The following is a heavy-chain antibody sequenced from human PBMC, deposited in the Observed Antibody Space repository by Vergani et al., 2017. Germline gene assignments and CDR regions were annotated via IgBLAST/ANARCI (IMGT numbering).Heavy chain of an antibody. D-gene: IGHD6-13*01. J-gene: IGHJ5*02. Sequence: QVQLVQSGSELKKPGASVKVSCKASGYTFTDYAMNGVRQAPGQGLEWMGWINTNTGNPTYAQGFTGRLVFTLDTSVSTAYLQISSLKAEDTAVYYCSRVTYSSTWSTWFDPWGQGTLVTVSS. V-gene: IGHV7-4-1*02. CDR3: SRVTYSSTWSTWFDP. CDR1: GYTFTDYA. CDR2: INTNTGNP.